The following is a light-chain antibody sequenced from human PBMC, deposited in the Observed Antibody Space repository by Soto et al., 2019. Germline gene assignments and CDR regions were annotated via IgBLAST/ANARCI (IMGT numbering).Light chain of an antibody. CDR1: SSDVGAYNY. CDR2: EVT. J-gene: IGLJ1*01. V-gene: IGLV2-8*01. CDR3: CSPAGNSHYV. Sequence: SVLTQPPSASGSPGQSVTISCTGTSSDVGAYNYVSWYQQHPGKVPKLMISEVTKRPSGVPDRFSGSKSGNTASLTVSGLQVEDEADYYCCSPAGNSHYVFGAGTKVIV.